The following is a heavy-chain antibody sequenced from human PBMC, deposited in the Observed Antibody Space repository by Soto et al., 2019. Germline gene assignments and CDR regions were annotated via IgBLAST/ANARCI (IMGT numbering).Heavy chain of an antibody. CDR2: IYYSGST. Sequence: SETLSLTCTVSGGSISSGDYYWSWIRQPPGKGLEWIGYIYYSGSTYYNPSLKSRVTISVDTSKNQFSLKLSSVTAADTAVYYCARDLRLPTQQNWFDPWGQGTLVTVSS. J-gene: IGHJ5*02. CDR3: ARDLRLPTQQNWFDP. V-gene: IGHV4-30-4*01. D-gene: IGHD5-12*01. CDR1: GGSISSGDYY.